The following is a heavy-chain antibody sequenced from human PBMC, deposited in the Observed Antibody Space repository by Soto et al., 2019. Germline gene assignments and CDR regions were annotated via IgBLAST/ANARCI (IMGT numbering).Heavy chain of an antibody. Sequence: QVQLVQSGAEVKKPGASVKVSCKASGYTFTSSGISWVRQAPGQGLEWMGWISTDNGNTNYAQHLQGRVSMTTDTSTSTAYMDRRSLRSDDTAVYYCARDQGITTFGVYSMYYYGMAVWGQGTTVTVSS. CDR1: GYTFTSSG. CDR2: ISTDNGNT. CDR3: ARDQGITTFGVYSMYYYGMAV. V-gene: IGHV1-18*01. J-gene: IGHJ6*02. D-gene: IGHD3-3*01.